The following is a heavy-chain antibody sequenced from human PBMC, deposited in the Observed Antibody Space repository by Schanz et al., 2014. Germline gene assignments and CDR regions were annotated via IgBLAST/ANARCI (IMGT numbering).Heavy chain of an antibody. CDR1: GGTFSSYT. CDR2: INLYGGST. V-gene: IGHV1-46*03. J-gene: IGHJ4*02. D-gene: IGHD4-17*01. Sequence: QLQLVQSGAEVKKPGSSVKVSCKLSGGTFSSYTISWVRQAPGQGLEWMGIINLYGGSTNYAQKFQGRVTVTRDTSTSTVYMELNSLRSEDTAVYYCARTIAYGGSSGYFDYWGQGTLVTVSS. CDR3: ARTIAYGGSSGYFDY.